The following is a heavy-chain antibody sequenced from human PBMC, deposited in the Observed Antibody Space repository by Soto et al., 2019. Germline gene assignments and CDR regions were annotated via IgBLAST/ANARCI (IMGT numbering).Heavy chain of an antibody. CDR2: IGTSGKTI. V-gene: IGHV3-48*03. D-gene: IGHD4-4*01. Sequence: EVQLVESGGGLVQAGGSLRLFCAVSGFTFSRYEMNWVRQAPGKGLEWVSYIGTSGKTIYYADSVRGRFTISRDNAKNSLYLKMKSLRAEDTAVYYGARDPAIYSGNFDYGLDVWGQGTTVTVSS. CDR1: GFTFSRYE. CDR3: ARDPAIYSGNFDYGLDV. J-gene: IGHJ6*02.